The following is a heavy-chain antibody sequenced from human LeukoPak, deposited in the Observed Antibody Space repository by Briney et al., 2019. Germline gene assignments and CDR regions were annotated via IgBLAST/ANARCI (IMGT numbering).Heavy chain of an antibody. V-gene: IGHV3-30*02. D-gene: IGHD3-3*01. CDR1: GFTFRSYG. CDR3: AKGLYGVSTCGIDY. CDR2: IRYDGSNK. J-gene: IGHJ4*02. Sequence: GGSLRLSCAASGFTFRSYGMHWVRQAPGKGLEWVAFIRYDGSNKYYADSVKGRFTISRDNSKNTLYLQMNSLRAEDTAVYYCAKGLYGVSTCGIDYWGQGTLVTVSS.